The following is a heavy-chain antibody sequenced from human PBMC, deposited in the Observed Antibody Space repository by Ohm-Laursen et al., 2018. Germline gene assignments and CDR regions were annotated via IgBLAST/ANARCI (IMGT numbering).Heavy chain of an antibody. CDR1: ASIFTSSG. J-gene: IGHJ3*02. V-gene: IGHV1-18*01. Sequence: VASVKASCKASASIFTSSGINWVRQPPGHGLEWLGWLSTYNGNTNYAQKFQGRVTMATDTSTSTAYMELRSLRSDDTAVYDCARDSVGIVIPNDAFDIWGRGAMVTVS. D-gene: IGHD1-26*01. CDR2: LSTYNGNT. CDR3: ARDSVGIVIPNDAFDI.